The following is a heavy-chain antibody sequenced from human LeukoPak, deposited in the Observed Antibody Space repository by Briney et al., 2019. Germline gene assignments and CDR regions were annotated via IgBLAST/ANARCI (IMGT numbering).Heavy chain of an antibody. CDR2: IYYSGST. V-gene: IGHV4-59*01. CDR3: ARTLHQTPLYYYYFYGMDV. Sequence: ETLSLTCTVSGGSISSYYWSWIRQPPGRGLEWIGYIYYSGSTNYDPSLKSRVTISVDTSKNQFSLKLSSVTAADTAVYYCARTLHQTPLYYYYFYGMDVWGQGTTVTVSS. CDR1: GGSISSYY. J-gene: IGHJ6*02.